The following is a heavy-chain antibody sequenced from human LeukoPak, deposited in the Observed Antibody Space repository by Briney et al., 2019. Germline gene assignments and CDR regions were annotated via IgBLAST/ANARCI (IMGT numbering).Heavy chain of an antibody. CDR1: GGSISSSSYY. V-gene: IGHV4-39*01. CDR2: IYYSGST. D-gene: IGHD1-26*01. Sequence: PSETLPLTCTVSGGSISSSSYYWGWIRQPPGKGLEWIGTIYYSGSTYYNPSLKNRVTISVDTSKNQFSLKLSSLTATDTAVYYCARLGHSVTYYVDHYYFDYWGQGTLVTVSS. CDR3: ARLGHSVTYYVDHYYFDY. J-gene: IGHJ4*02.